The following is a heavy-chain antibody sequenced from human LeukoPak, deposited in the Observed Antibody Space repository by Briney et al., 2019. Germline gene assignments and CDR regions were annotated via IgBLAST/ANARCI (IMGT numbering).Heavy chain of an antibody. J-gene: IGHJ4*02. D-gene: IGHD2-2*01. CDR2: IKQDGSEK. V-gene: IGHV3-7*03. Sequence: PSETLSLTRTVSGGSFSSGSYYWSWIRQPPGKGLEWVANIKQDGSEKYYVDSVKGRYTISRDNAKNSLYLQMNSLRAEDTAVYYCARVRGLLVVGPAALNDYWGQGTLVTVSS. CDR3: ARVRGLLVVGPAALNDY. CDR1: GGSFSSGSYY.